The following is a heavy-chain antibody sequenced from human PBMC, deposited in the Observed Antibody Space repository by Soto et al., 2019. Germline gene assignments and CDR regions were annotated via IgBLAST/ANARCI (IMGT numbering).Heavy chain of an antibody. Sequence: QVQLQQWGAGPLRPLETLSLTCGVSGGSFSGYYWAWIRQSPGEGLEWIGEINDRGSINYNPSLKSRVSISVHTSKNHYSLNLRSVTAADTAVYYGARESHDILTGPPWVWYFDLWGRCTLVTVSS. CDR1: GGSFSGYY. V-gene: IGHV4-34*01. CDR2: INDRGSI. D-gene: IGHD3-9*01. CDR3: ARESHDILTGPPWVWYFDL. J-gene: IGHJ2*01.